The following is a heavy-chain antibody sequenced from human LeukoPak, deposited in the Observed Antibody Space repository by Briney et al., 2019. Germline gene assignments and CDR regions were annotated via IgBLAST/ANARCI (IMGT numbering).Heavy chain of an antibody. D-gene: IGHD2-2*01. Sequence: SETLSLTCAVCGGSFSDYYWSWIRQPPGKGLEWIGEINHSGGTKYNPSLKSRVTISVDTSKNQFSLKLSSVTAADTAVYYCARQLGYCSSTSCYADKVDYWGQGTLVTVSS. CDR2: INHSGGT. V-gene: IGHV4-34*01. J-gene: IGHJ4*02. CDR1: GGSFSDYY. CDR3: ARQLGYCSSTSCYADKVDY.